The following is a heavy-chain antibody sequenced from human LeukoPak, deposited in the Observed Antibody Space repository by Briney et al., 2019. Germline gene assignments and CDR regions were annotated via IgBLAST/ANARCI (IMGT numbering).Heavy chain of an antibody. CDR1: GFTFSSYA. CDR3: AKVIDYYDSSGYTYYFDY. V-gene: IGHV3-23*01. D-gene: IGHD3-22*01. Sequence: PGGSLRLSCAASGFTFSSYAMSWVRQAPGKGLEWVSAISGSGGSTYYADSVKGRFTISRDNSKNTLYLQMNSLRAEDTAVYYCAKVIDYYDSSGYTYYFDYWGQGTLVTVSS. J-gene: IGHJ4*02. CDR2: ISGSGGST.